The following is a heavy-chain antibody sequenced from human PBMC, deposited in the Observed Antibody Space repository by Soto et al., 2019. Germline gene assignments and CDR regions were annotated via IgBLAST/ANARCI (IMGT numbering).Heavy chain of an antibody. Sequence: EVQLVESGGGLVQPGGSLRLSCAASGFTLSDHHMDWVRQAPGKGLECVARSLNKARSYTAEYAASVKGRFTISRDVLKNSLYLQMNSLETEDTAVYYCVRDSMMWSFDNWGQGILVTVSS. J-gene: IGHJ4*02. D-gene: IGHD2-21*01. V-gene: IGHV3-72*01. CDR2: SLNKARSYTA. CDR3: VRDSMMWSFDN. CDR1: GFTLSDHH.